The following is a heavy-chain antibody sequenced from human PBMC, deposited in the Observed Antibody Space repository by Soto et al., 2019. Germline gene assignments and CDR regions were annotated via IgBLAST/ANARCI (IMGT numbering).Heavy chain of an antibody. CDR2: IWNDGGNK. J-gene: IGHJ5*02. CDR3: ARDPGDLDEARWYAVDL. CDR1: GFTFRTFG. Sequence: QGQLVESGGGVVQPWRSLRLSCAASGFTFRTFGMHWVRQAPGKGLELVAVIWNDGGNKYYSDSVKGRFSISRDNAKNTLYLHMSSMSPEDTALYYCARDPGDLDEARWYAVDLKGQRTLVTDFS. V-gene: IGHV3-33*01. D-gene: IGHD4-17*01.